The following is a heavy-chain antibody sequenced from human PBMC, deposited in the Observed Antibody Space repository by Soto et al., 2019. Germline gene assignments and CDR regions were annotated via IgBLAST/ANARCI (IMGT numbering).Heavy chain of an antibody. Sequence: SETLSLTCTVSGGSISSYYWSWIRQPPGKGLEWIGYIYYSGSTNYNPSLKSRVTISVDTSKNQFSLKLSSVTAADTAVYYCARESIVATDPYYYGMDVWGQGTTVTVS. CDR2: IYYSGST. J-gene: IGHJ6*02. CDR1: GGSISSYY. CDR3: ARESIVATDPYYYGMDV. D-gene: IGHD5-12*01. V-gene: IGHV4-59*01.